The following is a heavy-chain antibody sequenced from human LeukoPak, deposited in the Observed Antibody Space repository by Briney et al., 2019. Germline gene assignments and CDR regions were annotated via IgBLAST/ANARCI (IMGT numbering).Heavy chain of an antibody. J-gene: IGHJ3*02. CDR1: GFTFSSYG. D-gene: IGHD6-19*01. CDR3: AKGKFGYSSGSDAFDI. V-gene: IGHV3-30*18. CDR2: ISYDGSNK. Sequence: PGGSPRLSCAASGFTFSSYGMPWVRQAPGKGLEWVAVISYDGSNKYYADSVKGRFTISRDNSKNTLYLQMNSLRAEDTAVYYCAKGKFGYSSGSDAFDIWGQGTMVTVSS.